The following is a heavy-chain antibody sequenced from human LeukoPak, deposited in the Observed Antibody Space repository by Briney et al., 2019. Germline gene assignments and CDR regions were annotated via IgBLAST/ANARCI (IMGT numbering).Heavy chain of an antibody. CDR3: AREVGRTNYYYYGMDV. CDR2: IYYSGST. D-gene: IGHD2-2*01. CDR1: GGSISSYY. Sequence: SETLSLTCTVSGGSISSYYWSWIRQPPGKGLEWIGYIYYSGSTNYNPSLKSRVTISVDTSKNQFSLKLSSVTAADTAVYYCAREVGRTNYYYYGMDVWGQGPRSPSP. J-gene: IGHJ6*02. V-gene: IGHV4-59*01.